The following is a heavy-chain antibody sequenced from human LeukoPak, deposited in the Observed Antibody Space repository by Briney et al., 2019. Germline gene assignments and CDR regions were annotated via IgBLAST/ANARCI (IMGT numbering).Heavy chain of an antibody. J-gene: IGHJ5*02. V-gene: IGHV3-23*01. CDR3: AKDIGRTNGTYDH. CDR2: ISTGGGNT. Sequence: QPGGSLTLSCAASGFTFSSYAMTWVRQAPGKGLEWVSGISTGGGNTYDADSVKGRFTISRDNSKNTLYLQMNSLRVADTAVYYCAKDIGRTNGTYDHWGQGTLVTVSS. CDR1: GFTFSSYA. D-gene: IGHD2-8*01.